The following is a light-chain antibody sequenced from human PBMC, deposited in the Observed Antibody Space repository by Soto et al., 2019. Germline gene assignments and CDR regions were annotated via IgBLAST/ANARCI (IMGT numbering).Light chain of an antibody. CDR3: MQPLQSWT. CDR2: LGS. V-gene: IGKV2-28*01. Sequence: DIVMTQSRLSLPVTPGDPASISFRCSQSLLHSNGYNYLDWYLQKPGQSPQLLIYLGSNRASGVPDRFSGSGSGTDFTLKISRVEAEDVGVYYCMQPLQSWTFGQGTRLEIK. J-gene: IGKJ5*01. CDR1: QSLLHSNGYNY.